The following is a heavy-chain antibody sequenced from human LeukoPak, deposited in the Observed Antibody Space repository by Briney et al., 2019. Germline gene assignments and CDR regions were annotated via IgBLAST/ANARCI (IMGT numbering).Heavy chain of an antibody. V-gene: IGHV1-2*02. J-gene: IGHJ4*02. CDR2: INPNSGGT. CDR3: SREHDFWSGYNALPDY. Sequence: ASVKVSCKASGYSFTGYYMHWVRQAPGHGLEWMGWINPNSGGTNYAQQFQRRVTMTRDTSISTAYMELSRLRSDDPTVYYCSREHDFWSGYNALPDYWGQGTLVTVSS. D-gene: IGHD3-3*01. CDR1: GYSFTGYY.